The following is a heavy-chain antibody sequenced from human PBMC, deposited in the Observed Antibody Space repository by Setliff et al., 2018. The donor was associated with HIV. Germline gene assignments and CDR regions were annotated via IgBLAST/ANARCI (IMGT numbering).Heavy chain of an antibody. CDR2: VDPEDGET. Sequence: ASVKVSCKASGCTFTDYYMHWVKQAPGKGPEWMGRVDPEDGETIYAEKFQGRVTITADTSTDTAYMELSSLRSEDTAVYYCARIRAGALLNAFDIWAQGTMVTVSS. D-gene: IGHD1-26*01. J-gene: IGHJ3*02. V-gene: IGHV1-69-2*01. CDR3: ARIRAGALLNAFDI. CDR1: GCTFTDYY.